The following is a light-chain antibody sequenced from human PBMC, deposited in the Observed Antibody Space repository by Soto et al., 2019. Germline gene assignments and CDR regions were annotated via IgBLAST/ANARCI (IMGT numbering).Light chain of an antibody. CDR3: SSYTSSSTLVI. J-gene: IGLJ2*01. V-gene: IGLV2-14*01. Sequence: QSALTQPASVSGSPGQSITISCPGTSSDVGGYNYVSWYQQHPGKAPKLMIYEVSNRPSGVSNRFSGSKSGNTASLTISGRQAEDEADYYCSSYTSSSTLVIFGGGTKLTVL. CDR2: EVS. CDR1: SSDVGGYNY.